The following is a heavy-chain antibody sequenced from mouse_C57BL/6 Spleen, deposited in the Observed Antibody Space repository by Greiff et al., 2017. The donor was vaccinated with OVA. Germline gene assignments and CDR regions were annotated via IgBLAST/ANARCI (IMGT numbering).Heavy chain of an antibody. D-gene: IGHD1-1*01. Sequence: DVQLQESGPGLVKPSQSLSLTCSVTGYSITSGYYWNWIRQFPGNKLEWMGYISYDGSNNYNPSLKNRISITRDTSKNQFFLKLNSVTTEDTATYYCARETTVVVYYFDYWGQGTTLTVSS. V-gene: IGHV3-6*01. CDR1: GYSITSGYY. J-gene: IGHJ2*01. CDR3: ARETTVVVYYFDY. CDR2: ISYDGSN.